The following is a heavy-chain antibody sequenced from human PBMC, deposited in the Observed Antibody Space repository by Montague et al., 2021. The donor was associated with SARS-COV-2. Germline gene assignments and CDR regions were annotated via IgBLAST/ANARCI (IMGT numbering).Heavy chain of an antibody. D-gene: IGHD2-2*02. Sequence: SLRLSCAASGFTFDDYAMHWVRQAPGKGLEWVSGISWNSGSIGYADSVKGRFTISRDNAKSSLYLQMNSLRAEDTALYYCAKLGSYTDYWGQGTLVTVSS. CDR3: AKLGSYTDY. CDR1: GFTFDDYA. V-gene: IGHV3-9*01. CDR2: ISWNSGSI. J-gene: IGHJ4*02.